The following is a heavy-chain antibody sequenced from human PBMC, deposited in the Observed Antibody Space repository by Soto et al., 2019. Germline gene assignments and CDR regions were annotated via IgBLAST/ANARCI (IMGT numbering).Heavy chain of an antibody. D-gene: IGHD6-13*01. CDR3: ARGGSWQQPYGFDY. Sequence: EVKLVESGEGLVQPGGSLRLSCAVSGFTFSNFAMHWVRQAPGKGLEYVSAISSTGGWTYYADSVKGRFTISRDNSKNTLYLQMGSLTTEDTAVYYCARGGSWQQPYGFDYWGQGTLVTVSS. J-gene: IGHJ4*02. V-gene: IGHV3-64*02. CDR1: GFTFSNFA. CDR2: ISSTGGWT.